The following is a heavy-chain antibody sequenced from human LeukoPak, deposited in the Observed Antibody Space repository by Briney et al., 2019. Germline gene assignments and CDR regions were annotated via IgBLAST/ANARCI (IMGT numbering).Heavy chain of an antibody. J-gene: IGHJ5*02. Sequence: GGSLKISCKGSGYSFTSYWIGWVRQMPGKGLEWMGIIYPGDSDTRYSPSFQGQVTISADKSISTAYLQWSSLKASDTAMYYCARGGYYDILTGYLNWFDPWGQGTLVTVSS. CDR2: IYPGDSDT. CDR3: ARGGYYDILTGYLNWFDP. D-gene: IGHD3-9*01. V-gene: IGHV5-51*01. CDR1: GYSFTSYW.